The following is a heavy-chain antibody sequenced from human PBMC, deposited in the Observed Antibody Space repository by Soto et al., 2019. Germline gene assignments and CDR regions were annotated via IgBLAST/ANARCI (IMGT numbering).Heavy chain of an antibody. CDR2: ISYDGSNK. Sequence: GGSLRLSCAASGFTFSSYAMHWVRQAPGKGLEWVAVISYDGSNKYYADSVKGRFTISRDNSKNTLYLQMNSLRAEDTAVYYCARGNWFDPWGQGTLVTVSS. V-gene: IGHV3-30-3*01. CDR3: ARGNWFDP. CDR1: GFTFSSYA. J-gene: IGHJ5*02.